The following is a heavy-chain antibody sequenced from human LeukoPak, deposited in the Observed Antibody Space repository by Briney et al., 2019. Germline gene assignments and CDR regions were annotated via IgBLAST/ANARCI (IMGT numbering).Heavy chain of an antibody. CDR2: ISAYNGNT. CDR1: GYTFTSYG. D-gene: IGHD4-17*01. CDR3: ARDFGDYGDHVGWFDP. J-gene: IGHJ5*02. V-gene: IGHV1-18*01. Sequence: GASVTVSFTASGYTFTSYGISWVRQAPGQGLEWMGWISAYNGNTNYSQKVQGRVTMTTDTSTSTAYMELRSLRSDDTAVYYCARDFGDYGDHVGWFDPWGQGTLVTVSS.